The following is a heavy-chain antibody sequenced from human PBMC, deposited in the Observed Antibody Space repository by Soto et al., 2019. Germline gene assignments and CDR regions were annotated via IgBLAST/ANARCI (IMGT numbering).Heavy chain of an antibody. J-gene: IGHJ3*02. CDR2: IYYSGST. D-gene: IGHD3-10*01. CDR3: ARVGSYHSTAFDI. CDR1: GGSISSGGYY. Sequence: QVQLQESRAGLVKPSQTQSLTCTVSGGSISSGGYYWSRIRQHPGKGLEWIGNIYYSGSTYYNPSLKSRVTISVDTSKNQFSLKLSSVTAADTALYYCARVGSYHSTAFDIWGQGTMVTVSS. V-gene: IGHV4-31*03.